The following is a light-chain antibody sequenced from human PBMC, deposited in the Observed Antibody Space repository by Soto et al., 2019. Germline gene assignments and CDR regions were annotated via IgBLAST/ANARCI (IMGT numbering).Light chain of an antibody. V-gene: IGLV2-14*01. CDR3: ASSTSDSLYV. CDR2: KVT. J-gene: IGLJ1*01. Sequence: QSVLTQPVSVSGSPGQSITISCTGTSSDVGGNKYVSWYQQYPGKVPKLLINKVTNRPSGVSYRFSGSKSGNTASLTISALLAEDEADYSCASSTSDSLYVFGTGTKVTVL. CDR1: SSDVGGNKY.